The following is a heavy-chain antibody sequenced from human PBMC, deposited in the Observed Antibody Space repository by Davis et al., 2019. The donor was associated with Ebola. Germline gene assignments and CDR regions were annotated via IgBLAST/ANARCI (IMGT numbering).Heavy chain of an antibody. CDR1: GFTFSNYD. CDR3: TRDQNGGTSSSWYPYYFDY. CDR2: ISSNGATT. Sequence: GESLKISCAASGFTFSNYDMTWVRQAPGKRLDWVSRISSNGATTYYADSVRGRFTISRDNSRNTLYLQMNSLKTEDTAFYYCTRDQNGGTSSSWYPYYFDYWGQGTLVTVSS. D-gene: IGHD6-13*01. J-gene: IGHJ4*02. V-gene: IGHV3-23*01.